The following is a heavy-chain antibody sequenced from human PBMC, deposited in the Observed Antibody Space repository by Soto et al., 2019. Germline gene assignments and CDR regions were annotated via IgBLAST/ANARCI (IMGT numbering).Heavy chain of an antibody. D-gene: IGHD6-19*01. CDR3: ARAPSSGWHTYNWFDP. J-gene: IGHJ5*02. CDR1: GGSISSGGYY. CDR2: IYYSGST. Sequence: PSETRSRTWTVSGGSISSGGYYWSWVRQPPGKGLEWIGYIYYSGSTYYNPSLKSRVTISVDTSKNQFSLKLSSVTAADTAVYYCARAPSSGWHTYNWFDPWGQGTLVTVSS. V-gene: IGHV4-30-4*01.